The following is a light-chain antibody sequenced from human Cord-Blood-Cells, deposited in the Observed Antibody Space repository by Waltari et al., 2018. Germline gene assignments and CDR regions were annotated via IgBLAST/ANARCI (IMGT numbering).Light chain of an antibody. J-gene: IGLJ1*01. Sequence: QSALTQPRSVYGSPAQSVTLSCTGTSSAAGGYNYVSWYQQHPGKAPKLMIYDVSKRPSGVPDRFSGSKSGNTASLTISGLQAEDEADYYCCSYAGSYGVFGTGTKVTVL. CDR2: DVS. CDR3: CSYAGSYGV. V-gene: IGLV2-11*01. CDR1: SSAAGGYNY.